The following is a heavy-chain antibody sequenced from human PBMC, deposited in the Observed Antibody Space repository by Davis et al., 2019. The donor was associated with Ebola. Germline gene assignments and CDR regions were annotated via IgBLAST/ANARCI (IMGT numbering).Heavy chain of an antibody. D-gene: IGHD1-7*01. CDR3: ARDRRYNWNYVTGDTYYYGMDV. J-gene: IGHJ6*02. Sequence: GGSLRLSCAASGFTFSSYVMSWVRQAPGKGLEWVSYISSSGSTIYYADSVKGRFTISRDNAKNSLYLQMNSLRAEDTAVYYCARDRRYNWNYVTGDTYYYGMDVWGQGTTVTVSS. CDR2: ISSSGSTI. CDR1: GFTFSSYV. V-gene: IGHV3-48*04.